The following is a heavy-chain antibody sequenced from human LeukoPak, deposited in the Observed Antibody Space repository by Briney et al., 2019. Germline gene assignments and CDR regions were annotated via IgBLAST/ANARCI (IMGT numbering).Heavy chain of an antibody. V-gene: IGHV1-46*01. D-gene: IGHD6-13*01. CDR2: INPSGGST. J-gene: IGHJ5*02. Sequence: ASVKVSCKASGYTFTSYYMHWVRQDPGQGLEWMGIINPSGGSTSYAQKFQGRVTMTRDTSTSTVYMELSSLRSEDTAVYYCAREPIAAAGPPPFDPWGQGTLVTVSS. CDR3: AREPIAAAGPPPFDP. CDR1: GYTFTSYY.